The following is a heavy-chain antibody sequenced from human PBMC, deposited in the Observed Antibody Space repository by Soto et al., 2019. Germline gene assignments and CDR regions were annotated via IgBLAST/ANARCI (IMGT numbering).Heavy chain of an antibody. CDR2: ISYDGSNK. Sequence: PGGSLRLSCAASGFTFSSYGMHWVRQAPGKGLEWVAVISYDGSNKYYADSVKGRFTISRDNSKNTLYLQMNSLRAEDTAVYYCAKDFSTDYPDYFQHWGQGTLVTVSS. D-gene: IGHD4-17*01. CDR3: AKDFSTDYPDYFQH. CDR1: GFTFSSYG. V-gene: IGHV3-30*18. J-gene: IGHJ1*01.